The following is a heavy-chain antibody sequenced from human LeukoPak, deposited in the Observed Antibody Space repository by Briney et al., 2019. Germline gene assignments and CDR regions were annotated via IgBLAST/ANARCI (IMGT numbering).Heavy chain of an antibody. V-gene: IGHV3-74*01. CDR3: ASGYSSDYGGNTY. D-gene: IGHD4-23*01. CDR2: INSDGDST. J-gene: IGHJ4*02. Sequence: GGSLRLSCAASGFTFSSYWMHWVRQAPGKGLVWVSRINSDGDSTNYADSVKGRFTISRDNAKNTLYLQMNSLRAEDTAVYYCASGYSSDYGGNTYWGQGTLVTVSS. CDR1: GFTFSSYW.